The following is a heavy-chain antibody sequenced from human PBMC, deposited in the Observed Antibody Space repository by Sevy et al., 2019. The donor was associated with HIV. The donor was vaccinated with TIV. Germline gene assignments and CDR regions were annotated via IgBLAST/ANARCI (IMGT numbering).Heavy chain of an antibody. CDR3: AREMVVVPAAMGALHYYYYMDV. D-gene: IGHD2-2*01. CDR1: GGSISSYY. J-gene: IGHJ6*03. CDR2: IYYSGST. Sequence: SETLSLTCTVSGGSISSYYWSWIRQPPGKGLEWIGYIYYSGSTNYNPSPKSRVTISVDTSKNQFSLKRSSVTAADTAGYYCAREMVVVPAAMGALHYYYYMDVWGKGTTVTVSS. V-gene: IGHV4-59*01.